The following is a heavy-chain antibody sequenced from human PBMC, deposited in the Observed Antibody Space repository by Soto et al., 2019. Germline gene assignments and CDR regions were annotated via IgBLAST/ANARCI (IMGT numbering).Heavy chain of an antibody. J-gene: IGHJ4*02. V-gene: IGHV3-48*02. CDR1: GFTFSSYS. D-gene: IGHD1-26*01. CDR3: ASNPRPGGALL. Sequence: GGSLRLSCAASGFTFSSYSMNWVRQAPGKGLEWVSYISSSSSTIDYADSVKGRFTISRDNAKNSLYLQMSSLRDEDTAVYYCASNPRPGGALLWGQGTLVTVSS. CDR2: ISSSSSTI.